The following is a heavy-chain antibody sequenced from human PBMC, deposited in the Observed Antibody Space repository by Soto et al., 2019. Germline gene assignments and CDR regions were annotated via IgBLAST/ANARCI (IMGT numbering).Heavy chain of an antibody. J-gene: IGHJ4*02. Sequence: VQLLESGGGLVQPGGSLRLSCAASGFTFSSYAMSWVRQAPGKGLEWVSAISGSGGSTYYADSVKGRFTISRDNSKNTLYLQMNSLRAEDTAVYYCAKEGDSPIQWLEYQTYFDYWGQGTLVTVSS. D-gene: IGHD6-19*01. CDR2: ISGSGGST. CDR3: AKEGDSPIQWLEYQTYFDY. V-gene: IGHV3-23*01. CDR1: GFTFSSYA.